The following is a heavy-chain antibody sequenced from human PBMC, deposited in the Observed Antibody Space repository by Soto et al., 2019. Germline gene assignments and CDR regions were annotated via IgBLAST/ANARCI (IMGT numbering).Heavy chain of an antibody. CDR3: ARERIAARPTSYYYYGMDV. V-gene: IGHV1-69*01. J-gene: IGHJ6*02. CDR2: VIPIFGTA. CDR1: GGTFSSYA. Sequence: QVQLVQSGAEVKKPGSSVKVSCKASGGTFSSYAISWVRQAPGQVLEWMGGVIPIFGTANYAQKFQGRVTITADESTSTAYMELSSLRSEDTAVYYCARERIAARPTSYYYYGMDVWGQGTTVTVSS. D-gene: IGHD6-6*01.